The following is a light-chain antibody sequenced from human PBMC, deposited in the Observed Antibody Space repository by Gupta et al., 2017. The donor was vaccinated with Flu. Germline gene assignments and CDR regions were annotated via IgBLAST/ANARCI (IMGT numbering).Light chain of an antibody. CDR2: TAT. CDR1: QSISTY. V-gene: IGKV1-39*01. Sequence: DIQMTQSPSSLSASVGDTVTISCRASQSISTYVNWYQQKPGKAPKALIYTATNLHVGVPLRFSGSGSGTDFTLTISNLQTEDFATYYCHQSFATPQSFGQGTKVEIK. J-gene: IGKJ1*01. CDR3: HQSFATPQS.